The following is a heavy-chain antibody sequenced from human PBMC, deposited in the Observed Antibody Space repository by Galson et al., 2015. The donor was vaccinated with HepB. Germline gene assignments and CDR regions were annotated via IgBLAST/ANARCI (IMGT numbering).Heavy chain of an antibody. CDR3: ARDTGVAGAGGTFYYYYYYMDV. V-gene: IGHV3-7*01. Sequence: SLRLSCAASEFTFSSYWMNWVRQAPGKGLEWVANIKQDGSEKYYVDSVKGRFTISRDNAKNSLYLQMNSLRAEDTAVYYCARDTGVAGAGGTFYYYYYYMDVWGKGTTVTVSS. CDR2: IKQDGSEK. J-gene: IGHJ6*03. D-gene: IGHD6-19*01. CDR1: EFTFSSYW.